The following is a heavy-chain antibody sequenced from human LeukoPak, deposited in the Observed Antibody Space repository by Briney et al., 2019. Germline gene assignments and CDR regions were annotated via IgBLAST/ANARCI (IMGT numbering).Heavy chain of an antibody. J-gene: IGHJ3*02. CDR1: GDSIGSHY. CDR2: IFYVGST. D-gene: IGHD3-10*01. Sequence: SETLSLTCTVSGDSIGSHYWSWIRQPPGKGLEWIGYIFYVGSTNYNPSLKSRVTISVDTSKNQFSLKLNSVTAADTAVYYCARIGEDAFDIWGQGTMVTVSS. V-gene: IGHV4-59*11. CDR3: ARIGEDAFDI.